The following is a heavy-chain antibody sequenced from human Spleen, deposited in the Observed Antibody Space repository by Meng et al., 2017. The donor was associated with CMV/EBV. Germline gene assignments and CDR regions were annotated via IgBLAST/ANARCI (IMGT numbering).Heavy chain of an antibody. J-gene: IGHJ6*02. CDR3: AGFGVTITNGLDV. CDR1: GFSFSSSS. Sequence: GESLKISCAASGFSFSSSSINWGRQAPGKGLEWVSSISTTSTYIYYADSLKGRFTISRDNAKNSLYLHMNSLRVEDTAVYYCAGFGVTITNGLDVWGQGTTVTVSS. CDR2: ISTTSTYI. D-gene: IGHD3-3*01. V-gene: IGHV3-21*01.